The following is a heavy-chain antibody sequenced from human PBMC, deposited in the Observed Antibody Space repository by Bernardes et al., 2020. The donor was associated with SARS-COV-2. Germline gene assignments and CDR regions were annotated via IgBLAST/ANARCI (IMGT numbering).Heavy chain of an antibody. CDR3: ARRGTTNYYYAIDV. D-gene: IGHD1-26*01. V-gene: IGHV5-51*01. Sequence: GEPLKISCKGSGYTFTSYWIGWVRQMPGKGLEWMGIIYPGDSDTEYSPSFRGQVTISVDKSISTAYLQWSSLKASDSAMYYCARRGTTNYYYAIDVWGQGTTVTVSS. CDR1: GYTFTSYW. CDR2: IYPGDSDT. J-gene: IGHJ6*02.